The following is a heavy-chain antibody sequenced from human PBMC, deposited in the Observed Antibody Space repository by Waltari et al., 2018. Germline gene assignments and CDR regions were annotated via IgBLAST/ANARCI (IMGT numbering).Heavy chain of an antibody. CDR1: GYTFTGYY. CDR3: AREDWSSGYLTDYFDY. D-gene: IGHD3-22*01. V-gene: IGHV1-2*06. J-gene: IGHJ4*02. Sequence: QVQLVQSGAEVKKPGASVKVSCKASGYTFTGYYMHWVRQAPGQGLEWMGRINPNSGGTNYAQKFQGRVTMTRDTSISTAYMELSRLRSDDTAVYYCAREDWSSGYLTDYFDYWGQGTLVTVSS. CDR2: INPNSGGT.